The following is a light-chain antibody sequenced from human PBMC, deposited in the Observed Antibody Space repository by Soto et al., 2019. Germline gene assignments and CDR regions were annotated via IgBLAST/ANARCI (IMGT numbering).Light chain of an antibody. Sequence: DIQMTQSPSTLSASVGDRVTITCRASQSISSWLAWYQQRPGRAPEVLIYDASSLESGVPSRFSGSGSGTEFTLTSSSLQPDDFATYYCQQYNSYPVTFGGGTKVEIK. V-gene: IGKV1-5*01. CDR1: QSISSW. CDR3: QQYNSYPVT. J-gene: IGKJ4*01. CDR2: DAS.